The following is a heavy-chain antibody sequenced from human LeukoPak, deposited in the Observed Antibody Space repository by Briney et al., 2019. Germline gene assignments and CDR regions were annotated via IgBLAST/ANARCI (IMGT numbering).Heavy chain of an antibody. CDR2: ISGSGGST. Sequence: GGSLRLSCAASGFTFSSYAMSWVRQAPGKGLEWVSAISGSGGSTYYADSVKGRFTISRDNSKNTLYLQMNSLRAEDTAVYYCAKRANVWGVVPAAMGYWYFDLWGRGTLVTVSS. J-gene: IGHJ2*01. CDR1: GFTFSSYA. V-gene: IGHV3-23*01. CDR3: AKRANVWGVVPAAMGYWYFDL. D-gene: IGHD2-2*01.